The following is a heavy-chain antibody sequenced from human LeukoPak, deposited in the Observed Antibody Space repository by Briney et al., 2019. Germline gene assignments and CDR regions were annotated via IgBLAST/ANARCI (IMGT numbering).Heavy chain of an antibody. CDR1: GGTFSSYA. J-gene: IGHJ4*02. D-gene: IGHD4-17*01. CDR3: ARDGVYGDYGY. CDR2: IIPILGIA. V-gene: IGHV1-69*04. Sequence: SVKVSCKSSGGTFSSYAIIWVRQAPGQGLEWMGRIIPILGIANYAQKFQGRVTITADKSTSTAYMELSSLRSEDTAVYYCARDGVYGDYGYWGQGTLVTVSS.